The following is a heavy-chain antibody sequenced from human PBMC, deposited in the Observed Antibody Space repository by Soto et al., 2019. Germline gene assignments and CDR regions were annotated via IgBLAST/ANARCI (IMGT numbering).Heavy chain of an antibody. V-gene: IGHV3-7*01. CDR2: ITEDGTGE. CDR1: GFTLNTDW. D-gene: IGHD1-26*01. Sequence: EAQLVESGGDLVQPGGTLRLSWAGSGFTLNTDWTSWVRQAPGKGLEWVASITEDGTGEYYVYSVKGRFTISRVDAKNSLPLQMISLRTEDTAVYYCAGIGRGHRGQGTLVTASS. J-gene: IGHJ4*02. CDR3: AGIGRGH.